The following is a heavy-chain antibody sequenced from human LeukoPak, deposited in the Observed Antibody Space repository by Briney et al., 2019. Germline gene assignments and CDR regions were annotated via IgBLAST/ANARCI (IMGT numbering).Heavy chain of an antibody. CDR3: ARATQSWFDP. V-gene: IGHV1-46*01. J-gene: IGHJ5*02. CDR2: INPSGGSA. Sequence: GASVKVSCKASGYTFTSYYLHWVRQAPGQGLEWIGIINPSGGSASYAQKFQGRVTMTRDTSTSTVYLELSSLRSGDTAVYYCARATQSWFDPWGRGTLVTVSS. CDR1: GYTFTSYY.